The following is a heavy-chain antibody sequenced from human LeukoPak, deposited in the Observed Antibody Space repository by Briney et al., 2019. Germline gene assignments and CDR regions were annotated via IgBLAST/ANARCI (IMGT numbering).Heavy chain of an antibody. V-gene: IGHV3-23*01. Sequence: PGGSLGLSCAASGFTFSSYAMSWVRQAPGKGLEWVSAISGSGGSTYYADSVKGRFTISRDNSKNTLYLQMNSLRAEDTAVYYCAKPSPGTGDILTGYLSYWGQGTLVTASS. J-gene: IGHJ4*02. CDR1: GFTFSSYA. D-gene: IGHD3-9*01. CDR3: AKPSPGTGDILTGYLSY. CDR2: ISGSGGST.